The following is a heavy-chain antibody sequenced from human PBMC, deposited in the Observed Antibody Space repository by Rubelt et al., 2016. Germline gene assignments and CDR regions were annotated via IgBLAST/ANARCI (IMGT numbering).Heavy chain of an antibody. Sequence: QKLQGRVTMTTDTSTSTAYMELRSLRSDDTAVYYCARGGNYGDFDYWGQGTLVTVSS. J-gene: IGHJ4*02. CDR3: ARGGNYGDFDY. V-gene: IGHV1-18*01. D-gene: IGHD4-17*01.